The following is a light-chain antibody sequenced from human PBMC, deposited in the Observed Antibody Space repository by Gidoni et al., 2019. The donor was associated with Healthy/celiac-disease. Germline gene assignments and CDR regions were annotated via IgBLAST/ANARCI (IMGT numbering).Light chain of an antibody. J-gene: IGKJ2*01. CDR2: GAS. V-gene: IGKV3-15*01. CDR1: QSVSSN. CDR3: QQYNNWPPMYT. Sequence: EIVMTQSPATLSVSPGERATLSCRASQSVSSNLAWYQQKPGQAPRLLIYGASTRVTGIPARFSGSGSGTEFTLTISSLQSEDFAVYYCQQYNNWPPMYTFXQXTKLEIK.